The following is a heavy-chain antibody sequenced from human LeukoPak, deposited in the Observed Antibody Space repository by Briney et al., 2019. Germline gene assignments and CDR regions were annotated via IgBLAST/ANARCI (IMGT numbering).Heavy chain of an antibody. D-gene: IGHD4-17*01. CDR2: ISYDGSNK. V-gene: IGHV3-30*04. Sequence: GSLRLSCAASGFTFSSYAMHWVRQAPGKGLEWVAVISYDGSNKYYADSVKGRFTISRDNSKNTLYLQMNSLRAEDTAVYYCAGLPGGDTDYWGQGTLVTVSS. CDR1: GFTFSSYA. CDR3: AGLPGGDTDY. J-gene: IGHJ4*02.